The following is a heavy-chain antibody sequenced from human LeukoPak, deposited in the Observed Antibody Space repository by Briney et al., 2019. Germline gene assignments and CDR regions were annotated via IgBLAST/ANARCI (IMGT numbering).Heavy chain of an antibody. D-gene: IGHD6-13*01. J-gene: IGHJ4*02. CDR1: GGSISSYY. CDR3: ARSSWYDIIDY. CDR2: IYTSGST. V-gene: IGHV4-4*07. Sequence: SETLSLTCTVSGGSISSYYWSWIRQPAGKGLEWIGRIYTSGSTSYHPSLKSRVTISVDTSKNQFSLKLSSVTAADTAVYYCARSSWYDIIDYWGQGTLVTVSS.